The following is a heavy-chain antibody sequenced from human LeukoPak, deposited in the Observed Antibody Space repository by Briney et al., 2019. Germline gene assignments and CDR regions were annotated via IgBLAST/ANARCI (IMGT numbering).Heavy chain of an antibody. J-gene: IGHJ5*02. V-gene: IGHV1-2*02. CDR2: INPNSGGT. CDR3: ARGLYSSRWFQFDP. Sequence: ASVKVSCKASGYTFTGYYMHWVRQAPGQGLEWMGWINPNSGGTNYAQKFQGRVTMTRDTSISTAYMELSRPRSDDTAVYYCARGLYSSRWFQFDPWGQGTLVTVSS. D-gene: IGHD6-13*01. CDR1: GYTFTGYY.